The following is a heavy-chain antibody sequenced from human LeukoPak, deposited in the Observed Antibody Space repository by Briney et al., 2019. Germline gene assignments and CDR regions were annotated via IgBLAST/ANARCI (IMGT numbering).Heavy chain of an antibody. J-gene: IGHJ4*02. V-gene: IGHV3-30*01. CDR2: ISYDGSNK. CDR1: GFTFSSYA. D-gene: IGHD2/OR15-2a*01. CDR3: ASTLSSAPGIVDC. Sequence: PGGSLRLSCAASGFTFSSYAMHWVRQAPGKGLEWVAVISYDGSNKYYADSVKGRFTISRDNSKNTLYLQMNSLRAEDTAVYCCASTLSSAPGIVDCWGQGTLVTVSS.